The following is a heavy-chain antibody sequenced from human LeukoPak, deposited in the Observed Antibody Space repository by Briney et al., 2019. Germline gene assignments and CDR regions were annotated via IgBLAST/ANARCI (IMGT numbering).Heavy chain of an antibody. Sequence: GGSLRLSCAASAFTFSSYWMSWVRQAPGKGLEWVANIKQDGSEKYYVDSVKGRFTISRDNAKNSLYLQMNSLRAEDTAVYYCARIKAVAGVDAFDIWGQGTMVTVSS. CDR2: IKQDGSEK. CDR1: AFTFSSYW. J-gene: IGHJ3*02. CDR3: ARIKAVAGVDAFDI. V-gene: IGHV3-7*01. D-gene: IGHD6-19*01.